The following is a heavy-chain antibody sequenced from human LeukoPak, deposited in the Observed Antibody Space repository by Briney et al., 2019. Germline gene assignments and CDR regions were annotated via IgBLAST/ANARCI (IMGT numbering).Heavy chain of an antibody. CDR3: TTDYGDYVFFQH. CDR1: GFTFSNAW. J-gene: IGHJ1*01. V-gene: IGHV3-15*01. Sequence: GGSLRLSCAASGFTFSNAWMSWVRQAPGKGLEWVGRIKSKTDGGTTDYAARVKGRFTISRDDSKNTLYLQMNSLKTEDTAVYYCTTDYGDYVFFQHWGQGTLVTVSS. D-gene: IGHD4-17*01. CDR2: IKSKTDGGTT.